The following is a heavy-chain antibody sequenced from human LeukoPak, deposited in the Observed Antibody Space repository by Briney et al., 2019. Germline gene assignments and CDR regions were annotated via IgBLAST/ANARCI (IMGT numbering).Heavy chain of an antibody. CDR3: SSYGPMNVFDI. V-gene: IGHV4-59*01. CDR1: GGSISTYY. Sequence: SETLSLTCTVSGGSISTYYWRWIRQPPGKGLEWIGYISYSGSTNYNPSLKSRVTISVDTSKNQFSLKVSSVTAADTAVYYCSSYGPMNVFDIWGQGTMVTVSS. D-gene: IGHD4-17*01. J-gene: IGHJ3*02. CDR2: ISYSGST.